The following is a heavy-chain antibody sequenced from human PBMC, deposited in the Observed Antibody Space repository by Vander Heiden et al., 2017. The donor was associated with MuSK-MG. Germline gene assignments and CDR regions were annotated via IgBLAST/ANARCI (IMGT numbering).Heavy chain of an antibody. CDR2: ISYDGSNK. J-gene: IGHJ4*01. Sequence: QVQLVESGGGVVQPGRSLRLSCAASGFTFSSYGMPWVRQAPGKGLEWVAVISYDGSNKYYADSVKGRFTISRDNSKNTRYLKMNSLRAEETAVYYCAKVAVRRGYAIDYFDYWGHGTLVTVSS. V-gene: IGHV3-30*18. CDR1: GFTFSSYG. CDR3: AKVAVRRGYAIDYFDY. D-gene: IGHD2-8*01.